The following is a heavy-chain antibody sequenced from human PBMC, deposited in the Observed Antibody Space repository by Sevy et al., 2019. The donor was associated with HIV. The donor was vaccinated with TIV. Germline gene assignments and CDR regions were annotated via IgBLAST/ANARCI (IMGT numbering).Heavy chain of an antibody. J-gene: IGHJ4*02. V-gene: IGHV3-7*01. Sequence: GGSLRLSCAASGFTFSDYWMSWVRQAPGKGLEWVANIKQDGSKKYYVDSVKGRFIMSRDNGKRALYLEMNTLRAEDTAVYSCVSLRLHYDPYYFDLWGQGTLVTVSS. CDR3: VSLRLHYDPYYFDL. CDR2: IKQDGSKK. CDR1: GFTFSDYW. D-gene: IGHD3-16*01.